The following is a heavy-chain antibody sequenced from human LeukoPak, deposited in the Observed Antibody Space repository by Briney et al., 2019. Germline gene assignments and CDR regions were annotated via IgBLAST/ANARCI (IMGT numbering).Heavy chain of an antibody. CDR3: TRDGLSSSWYRVGWFDP. CDR1: GFTFGDYA. J-gene: IGHJ5*02. Sequence: RSLRLSCTASGFTFGDYAMSWVRQAPGKGLEWVGFIRSKAYGGTTEYAASVKGRFTISRDDSKSIAYLQMNSLKTEDTAVYYCTRDGLSSSWYRVGWFDPWGQGTLVTVSS. D-gene: IGHD6-13*01. CDR2: IRSKAYGGTT. V-gene: IGHV3-49*04.